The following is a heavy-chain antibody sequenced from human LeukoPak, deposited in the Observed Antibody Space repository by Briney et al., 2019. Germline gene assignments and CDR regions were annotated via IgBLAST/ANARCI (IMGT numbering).Heavy chain of an antibody. CDR3: ARVPWGFGELEDWFDP. CDR1: GYTFTSYA. Sequence: ASVKVSCKASGYTFTSYAMHWVRQAPGQRLEWMGWINAGNANTKYSQKFQGRVTITRDTSASTAYMELSSLRSEDTAVYYCARVPWGFGELEDWFDPWGQGTLVTVSS. J-gene: IGHJ5*02. V-gene: IGHV1-3*01. CDR2: INAGNANT. D-gene: IGHD3-10*01.